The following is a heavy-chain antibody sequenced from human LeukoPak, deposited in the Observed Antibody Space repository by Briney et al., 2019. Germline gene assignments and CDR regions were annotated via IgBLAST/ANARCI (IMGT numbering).Heavy chain of an antibody. CDR1: GCTFSSYS. CDR3: ARDPPALEAFDY. V-gene: IGHV3-48*04. J-gene: IGHJ4*02. Sequence: GGSLRLSCAASGCTFSSYSMNWVRQAPGKGPEWVSYISGRGNTIKYADSVKGRFTISRDNGKNSLYLHMSSLRAEDTAVYYCARDPPALEAFDYWGQGTQVTVSS. CDR2: ISGRGNTI.